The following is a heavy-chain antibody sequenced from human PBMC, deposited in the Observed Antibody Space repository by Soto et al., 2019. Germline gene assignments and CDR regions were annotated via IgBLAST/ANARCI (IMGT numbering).Heavy chain of an antibody. CDR1: GFTFSSYW. Sequence: GALRLSCAASGFTFSSYWMHWVRQAPGKGLVWVSRINSDGSSTSYADSVKGRFTISRDNAKNTLYLQMNSLRAEDTAVYYCARRRRETYAFDIWGQGTMVTVSS. V-gene: IGHV3-74*01. J-gene: IGHJ3*02. CDR3: ARRRRETYAFDI. CDR2: INSDGSST.